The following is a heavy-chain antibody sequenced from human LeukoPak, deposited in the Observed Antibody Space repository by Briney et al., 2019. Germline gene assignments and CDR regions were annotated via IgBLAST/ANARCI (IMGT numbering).Heavy chain of an antibody. Sequence: GGSLTLSCAASAFTFSSYGMYWVRQVPGKGLEWVAFIRYDGSNKYYADSVKGRFTISRDNAKNTLYLQMNSLRVDDTAVYYCAEDEAVGTTINLVLDYWGQGTMVTVSS. CDR2: IRYDGSNK. V-gene: IGHV3-30*02. CDR3: AEDEAVGTTINLVLDY. CDR1: AFTFSSYG. D-gene: IGHD1-1*01. J-gene: IGHJ4*02.